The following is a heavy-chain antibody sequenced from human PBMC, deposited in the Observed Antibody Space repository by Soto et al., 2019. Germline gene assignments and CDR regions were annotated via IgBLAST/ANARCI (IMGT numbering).Heavy chain of an antibody. CDR1: GFTFSNYW. CDR2: IDSDGSRI. J-gene: IGHJ4*02. CDR3: VRTRRVVAVATRAYF. V-gene: IGHV3-74*01. D-gene: IGHD2-15*01. Sequence: EVQLVESGGGLVQPGESLRLSCAASGFTFSNYWMHWVRQAPGKGLVGVSRIDSDGSRITYADFVKGRFTISRDNAKNTVSLHMTSLTAEYTAVYYCVRTRRVVAVATRAYFWGQGTLVTVSS.